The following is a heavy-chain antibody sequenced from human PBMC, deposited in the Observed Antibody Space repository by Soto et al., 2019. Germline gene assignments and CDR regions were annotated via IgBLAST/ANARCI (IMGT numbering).Heavy chain of an antibody. Sequence: SVKVSCKASGGTCSSYAISWVLQAPGQGLEWMGGIIPIFGTANYAQKFQGRVTITADESTSTAYMELSSLRSEDTAVYYCARAFSGWFHFDYWGQGTLVTVSS. J-gene: IGHJ4*02. CDR3: ARAFSGWFHFDY. V-gene: IGHV1-69*13. CDR1: GGTCSSYA. CDR2: IIPIFGTA. D-gene: IGHD2-15*01.